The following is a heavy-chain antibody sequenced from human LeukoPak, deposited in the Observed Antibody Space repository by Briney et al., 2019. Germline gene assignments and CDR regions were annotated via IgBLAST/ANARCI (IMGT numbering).Heavy chain of an antibody. D-gene: IGHD2-2*01. CDR3: AKASQRYCSSTSCPYYFDY. J-gene: IGHJ4*02. V-gene: IGHV3-23*01. Sequence: GGSLRLSCAASGFTFSSYAMSWVRQAPGKGLEWVSAISGSGGGTYYADSVKGRFTISRDNSKNTLYLQMNSLRAEDTAVYYCAKASQRYCSSTSCPYYFDYWGQGTLVTVSS. CDR1: GFTFSSYA. CDR2: ISGSGGGT.